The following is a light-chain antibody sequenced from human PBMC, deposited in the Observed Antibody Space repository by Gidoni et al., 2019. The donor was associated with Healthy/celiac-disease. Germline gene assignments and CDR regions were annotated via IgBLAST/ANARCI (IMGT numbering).Light chain of an antibody. Sequence: VLTQPPPVSGAPGQRVTISCTGSSSNIGAGYDVHWYQQLPGTAPKLLIYGNSNRPSGVPDRFSGSKSGTSASLAITGLQAEDEADYYCQSYDSSLSGYVVFGGGTKLTVL. CDR1: SSNIGAGYD. CDR3: QSYDSSLSGYVV. J-gene: IGLJ2*01. V-gene: IGLV1-40*01. CDR2: GNS.